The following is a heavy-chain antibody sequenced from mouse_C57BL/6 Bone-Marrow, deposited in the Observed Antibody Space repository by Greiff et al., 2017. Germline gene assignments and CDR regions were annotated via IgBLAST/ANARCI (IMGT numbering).Heavy chain of an antibody. J-gene: IGHJ1*03. D-gene: IGHD2-12*01. CDR3: AKPYYRSYWCFDV. V-gene: IGHV1-55*01. CDR1: GYTFTSYW. Sequence: VQLQQSGAELVKPGASVKMSCKASGYTFTSYWITWVKQRPGQGLEWIGDIYPGSGSTNYNEKFKGKATLTVDKSASTAYMQLSSLTSEDSALYYWAKPYYRSYWCFDVWGTGTTVTVSS. CDR2: IYPGSGST.